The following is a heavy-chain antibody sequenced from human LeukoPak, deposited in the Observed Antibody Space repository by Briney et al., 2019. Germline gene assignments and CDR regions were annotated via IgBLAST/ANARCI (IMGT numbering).Heavy chain of an antibody. J-gene: IGHJ6*03. CDR2: IYFSGST. CDR1: GGSISSGDYY. Sequence: PSQTLSLTCTVSGGSISSGDYYWNWIRQPPGKGLEWIGYIYFSGSTYYNSSLKSRLTMSVDTSKNQFSLKLSSVTAADTAVYYCARFKRYFYYMDVWGKGTTVTVSS. CDR3: ARFKRYFYYMDV. V-gene: IGHV4-30-4*08.